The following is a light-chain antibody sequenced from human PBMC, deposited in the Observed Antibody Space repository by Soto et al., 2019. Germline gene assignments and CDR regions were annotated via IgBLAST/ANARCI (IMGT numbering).Light chain of an antibody. CDR3: QQYKSYPRT. V-gene: IGKV1-5*03. J-gene: IGKJ1*01. Sequence: DIQMTQSPSTLSASVGDRVTITCRASQSISSGLAWYQQKPGKAPKLLIYKQSSLESGVPSRFSGSGSGTEFTLTISSLQPDDFAPYYCQQYKSYPRTFGQGTKVEIK. CDR1: QSISSG. CDR2: KQS.